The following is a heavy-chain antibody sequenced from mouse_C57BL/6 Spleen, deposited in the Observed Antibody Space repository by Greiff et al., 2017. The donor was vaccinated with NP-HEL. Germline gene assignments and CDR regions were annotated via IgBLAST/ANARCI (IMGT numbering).Heavy chain of an antibody. V-gene: IGHV1-53*01. J-gene: IGHJ2*01. CDR3: ARYYYGNFDY. D-gene: IGHD1-1*01. CDR2: INPSNGGT. Sequence: QVQLQQPGTELVKPGASVKLSCKASGYTFTSYWMHWVKQRPGQGLEWIGNINPSNGGTNYNETCKSKATLTVAKSSSTAYMQLSSLTSEDSAVSYSARYYYGNFDYWGQGTTLTVSS. CDR1: GYTFTSYW.